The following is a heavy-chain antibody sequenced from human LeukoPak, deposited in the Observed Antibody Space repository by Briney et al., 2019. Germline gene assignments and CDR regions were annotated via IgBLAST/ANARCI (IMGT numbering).Heavy chain of an antibody. Sequence: GGPLRLSCAVSGFTFSIFEMNWVRQAPGKGLEWVSYISDSGSAIYYADSVKGRLTISRDNAKNSLYLQMNSLRVDDTAIYYCARKKTRGLDYWGQGTLVTVSS. J-gene: IGHJ4*02. CDR3: ARKKTRGLDY. CDR1: GFTFSIFE. CDR2: ISDSGSAI. D-gene: IGHD3-10*01. V-gene: IGHV3-48*03.